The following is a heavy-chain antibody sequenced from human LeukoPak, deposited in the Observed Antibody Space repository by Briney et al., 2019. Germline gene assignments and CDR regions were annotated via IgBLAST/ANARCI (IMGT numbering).Heavy chain of an antibody. V-gene: IGHV3-48*03. CDR2: ISNSGDIR. Sequence: GGSLRLSCVVSGFSFSDYEMAWVRQAPGMGLEWISYISNSGDIRRYADAVKGRFAISRDNAKNSVSLQMNSLRADDTGLYFCAGGPQYSGSYGDWGQGALVTVSS. D-gene: IGHD1-26*01. CDR3: AGGPQYSGSYGD. J-gene: IGHJ4*02. CDR1: GFSFSDYE.